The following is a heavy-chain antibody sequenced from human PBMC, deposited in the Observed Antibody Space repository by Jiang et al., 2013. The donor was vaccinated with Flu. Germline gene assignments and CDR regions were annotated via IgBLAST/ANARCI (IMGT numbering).Heavy chain of an antibody. Sequence: LKPSETLSLTCAVYGGSFSGYYWSWIRQPPGKGLEWIGEINHSGSTNYNPSLKSRVTISVDTSKNQFSLKLSSVTAADTAVYYCARQPPYYDFWSGYYTGTRYFDYWGQGTLVTVSS. J-gene: IGHJ4*02. D-gene: IGHD3-3*01. CDR2: INHSGST. CDR1: GGSFSGYY. CDR3: ARQPPYYDFWSGYYTGTRYFDY. V-gene: IGHV4-34*01.